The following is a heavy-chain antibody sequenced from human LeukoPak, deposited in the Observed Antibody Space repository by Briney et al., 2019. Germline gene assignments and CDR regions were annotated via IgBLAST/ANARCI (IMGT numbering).Heavy chain of an antibody. J-gene: IGHJ5*02. V-gene: IGHV3-30*18. D-gene: IGHD6-13*01. CDR1: GFTFSSYG. Sequence: GGSLRLSCAASGFTFSSYGMHWVRQAPGQGLERVAVISYDGSNKYYADSVKGRFTISRDNSKNTLYLQMNSLRAEDTAVYYCAKDYRAAASPSPSWFDPWGQGTLVTVSS. CDR2: ISYDGSNK. CDR3: AKDYRAAASPSPSWFDP.